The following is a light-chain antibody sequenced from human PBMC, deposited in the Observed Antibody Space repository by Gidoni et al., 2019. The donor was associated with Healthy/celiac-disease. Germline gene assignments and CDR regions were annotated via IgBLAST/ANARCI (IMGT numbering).Light chain of an antibody. V-gene: IGKV3-11*01. CDR1: QSVSSY. CDR3: QQRSNWPRWT. CDR2: DAS. J-gene: IGKJ1*01. Sequence: EIVLTQSPATMSLSPGERATRSCRASQSVSSYLACYQQKPCQAPRLLIYDASNRATVLPARFSGSWSGTDSPLTISSLAPEDFAVYYCQQRSNWPRWTFGQGTKVEIK.